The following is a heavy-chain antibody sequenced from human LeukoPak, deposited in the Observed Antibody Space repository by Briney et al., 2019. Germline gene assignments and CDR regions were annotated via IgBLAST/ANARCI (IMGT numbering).Heavy chain of an antibody. CDR1: GFTFSSYS. CDR2: ISGTSTYI. D-gene: IGHD3-10*01. J-gene: IGHJ6*02. V-gene: IGHV3-21*01. CDR3: ARDGDYYGSGSSYMHYYYYGLDV. Sequence: PGGSLRLSCAASGFTFSSYSMNWVRQAPGKGLEWVSSISGTSTYIYYADSVKGRFTISRDNAKNSLYLQMNSLRAEETAVYYCARDGDYYGSGSSYMHYYYYGLDVWGQGTTVTVSS.